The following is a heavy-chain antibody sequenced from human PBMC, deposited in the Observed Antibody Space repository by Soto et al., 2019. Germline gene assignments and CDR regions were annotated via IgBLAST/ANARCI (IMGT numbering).Heavy chain of an antibody. CDR3: ARATFEWIGEFTDY. CDR2: ISSSSSTI. D-gene: IGHD3-10*01. Sequence: EVQLVESGGGLVQPGGSLRLSCAASGFTFSSYSMNGVRHAPGKGLEWVSYISSSSSTIYYADSVKGRFTISRDNAKNSLYLLMNSLRAEDTAVYYCARATFEWIGEFTDYWGQGTLVTVSS. V-gene: IGHV3-48*01. CDR1: GFTFSSYS. J-gene: IGHJ4*02.